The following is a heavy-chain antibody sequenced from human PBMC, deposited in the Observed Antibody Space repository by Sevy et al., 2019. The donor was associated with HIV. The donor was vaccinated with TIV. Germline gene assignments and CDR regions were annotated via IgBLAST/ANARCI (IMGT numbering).Heavy chain of an antibody. CDR2: ISGSGGST. V-gene: IGHV3-23*01. CDR3: AKVLSSSSFNWFDP. J-gene: IGHJ5*02. Sequence: GGSLRLSCAASGFTFRNYDMSWVRQAPGKGLEWVSTISGSGGSTFYADSVKGRFTISRDNSKSTLNLQMNSLRAEATAVYYCAKVLSSSSFNWFDPWGQGTLVTVSS. CDR1: GFTFRNYD. D-gene: IGHD6-6*01.